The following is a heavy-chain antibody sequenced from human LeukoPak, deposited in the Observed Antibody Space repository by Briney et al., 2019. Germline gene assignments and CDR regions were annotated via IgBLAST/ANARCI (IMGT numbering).Heavy chain of an antibody. CDR1: GFTFSSFA. CDR2: VSRNGGST. V-gene: IGHV3-64D*09. CDR3: VKDLRSDFMGVLSRYLSY. D-gene: IGHD2/OR15-2a*01. J-gene: IGHJ4*02. Sequence: GSLRLSCSASGFTFSSFAMHWVRQAPGKGLKYVAAVSRNGGSTYYADSVKGRFTISRDNSKSTLYLQMSSLSAEDTAVYLCVKDLRSDFMGVLSRYLSYWGQGTLVTVSS.